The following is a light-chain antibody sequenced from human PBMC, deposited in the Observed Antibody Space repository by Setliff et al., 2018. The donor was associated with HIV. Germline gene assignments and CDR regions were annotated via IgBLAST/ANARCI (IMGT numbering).Light chain of an antibody. CDR1: SSDVGGYNL. V-gene: IGLV2-23*01. CDR2: EAI. Sequence: QSALSQPASVSGSPGQSISISCTGTSSDVGGYNLVSWYQHHPGKAPKVVIYEAIKRPSGISNRSSGAKSGNTASLTISGLQADDEADYFCSSYTNSRNLVFGTGTKVTVL. J-gene: IGLJ1*01. CDR3: SSYTNSRNLV.